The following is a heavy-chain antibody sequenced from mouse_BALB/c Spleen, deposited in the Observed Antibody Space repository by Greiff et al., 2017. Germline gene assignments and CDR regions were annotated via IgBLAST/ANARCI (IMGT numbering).Heavy chain of an antibody. D-gene: IGHD2-1*01. Sequence: QVQLQQSGAELVKPGASVKLSCKASGYTFTSYYMYWVKQRPGQGLEWIGEINPSNGGTNFNEKFKSKATLTVDKSSSTAYMQLSSLTSEDSAVYYCTRSVPFYYGNYGPFAYWGQGTLVTVSA. V-gene: IGHV1S81*02. J-gene: IGHJ3*01. CDR2: INPSNGGT. CDR3: TRSVPFYYGNYGPFAY. CDR1: GYTFTSYY.